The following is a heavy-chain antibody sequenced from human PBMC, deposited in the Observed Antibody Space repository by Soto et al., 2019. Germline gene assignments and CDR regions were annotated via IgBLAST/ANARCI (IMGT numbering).Heavy chain of an antibody. J-gene: IGHJ4*02. CDR2: ISGSGGST. CDR3: AKRGSPHSGSYISFDY. Sequence: GGSLRLSCAASGFTFSSYAMSWVRQAPGKGLEWVSAISGSGGSTYYADSVKGRFTISRDNSKNTLYLQMNSLRAEDTAVYYCAKRGSPHSGSYISFDYWGQGTLVTVSS. D-gene: IGHD3-10*01. V-gene: IGHV3-23*01. CDR1: GFTFSSYA.